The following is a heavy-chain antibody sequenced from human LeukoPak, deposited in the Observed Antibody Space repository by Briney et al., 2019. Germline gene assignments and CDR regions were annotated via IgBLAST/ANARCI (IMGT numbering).Heavy chain of an antibody. CDR3: AIAVLQHGYSGYDYFDF. D-gene: IGHD5-12*01. V-gene: IGHV1-2*02. J-gene: IGHJ4*02. Sequence: GASVKVSCEASGYTFIGYYIHWVRQAPGQGLEWMGWINPNSGGTKYAQKSHGSVTMTRDTSTSTAYMELSRLTADDTAVYYCAIAVLQHGYSGYDYFDFWAQGTLVTVFS. CDR2: INPNSGGT. CDR1: GYTFIGYY.